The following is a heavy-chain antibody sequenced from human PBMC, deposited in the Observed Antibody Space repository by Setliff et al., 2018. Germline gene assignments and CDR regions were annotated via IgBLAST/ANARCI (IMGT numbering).Heavy chain of an antibody. CDR2: IIPILGIA. J-gene: IGHJ6*02. Sequence: SVKVSCKASGYTCTSYGISWVRQAPGQGLEWMGGIIPILGIANYAQKFQGRVTITADKSTSTAYMELSSLRSEDTAVYYCARIGITMIVVVNPSLFYGMDVWGQGTTVTVSS. V-gene: IGHV1-69*10. CDR3: ARIGITMIVVVNPSLFYGMDV. CDR1: GYTCTSYG. D-gene: IGHD3-22*01.